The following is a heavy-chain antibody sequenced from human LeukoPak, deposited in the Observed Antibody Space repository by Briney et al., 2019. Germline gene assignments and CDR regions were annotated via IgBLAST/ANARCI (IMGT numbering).Heavy chain of an antibody. J-gene: IGHJ3*02. CDR2: ISYDGSNK. D-gene: IGHD3-22*01. V-gene: IGHV3-30*18. Sequence: GRSLRLSCAASGFTFSSYGMHWVRQAPGKGLEWVAVISYDGSNKYYADSVKGRFTISRDNSKNTLYLQMNSLRAEDTGVYYCAKLMIVVVGDAFDIWGQGTMVTVSS. CDR3: AKLMIVVVGDAFDI. CDR1: GFTFSSYG.